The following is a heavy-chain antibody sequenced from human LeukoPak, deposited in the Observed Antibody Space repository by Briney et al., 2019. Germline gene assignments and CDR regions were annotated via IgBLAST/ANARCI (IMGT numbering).Heavy chain of an antibody. Sequence: GASVKVSCKASGYTFTSYDINWVRQATGQGLEWMGWMNPNSGHTGYAQKFQGRVTITRNTSISTAYMELSSLRSEDTAVYYCASYYCGGDCLDAFDIWGQGTMVTVSS. J-gene: IGHJ3*02. CDR3: ASYYCGGDCLDAFDI. CDR1: GYTFTSYD. V-gene: IGHV1-8*03. D-gene: IGHD2-21*02. CDR2: MNPNSGHT.